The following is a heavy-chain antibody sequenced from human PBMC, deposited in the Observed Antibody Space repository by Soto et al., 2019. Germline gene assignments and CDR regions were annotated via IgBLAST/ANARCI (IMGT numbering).Heavy chain of an antibody. CDR3: AGLYPYESSGYHLNY. CDR1: GGSMYYYY. Sequence: PSETLSLTCTVSGGSMYYYYWGWSRQSPGKGLEWVGYVYYSGTTYYNPSLQSRVTISIDTSKNQFSLKLRSVTAADTAVFYCAGLYPYESSGYHLNYWGQGTLVTVSS. J-gene: IGHJ4*02. D-gene: IGHD3-22*01. CDR2: VYYSGTT. V-gene: IGHV4-59*04.